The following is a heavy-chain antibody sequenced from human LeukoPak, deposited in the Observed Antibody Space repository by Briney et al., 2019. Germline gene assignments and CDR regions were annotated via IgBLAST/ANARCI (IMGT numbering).Heavy chain of an antibody. CDR2: ISYDGSNE. Sequence: PGGSLGLSCAASGLPFSSYAMHWVRQAPGKGLVWVALISYDGSNEHYADSVKGRFTISRDNSKNTLYLQVNSLRAEDTAVYYCARETQIAVDGYGMDVWGQGTTVTVSS. CDR3: ARETQIAVDGYGMDV. V-gene: IGHV3-30*03. D-gene: IGHD6-19*01. J-gene: IGHJ6*02. CDR1: GLPFSSYA.